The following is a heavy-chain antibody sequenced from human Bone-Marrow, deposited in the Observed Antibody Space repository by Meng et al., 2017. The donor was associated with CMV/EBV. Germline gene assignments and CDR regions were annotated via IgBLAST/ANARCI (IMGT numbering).Heavy chain of an antibody. V-gene: IGHV3-15*01. CDR1: GFTFSNAW. J-gene: IGHJ1*01. D-gene: IGHD3-3*01. Sequence: GESLKISCAASGFTFSNAWMSWVRQAPGKGLEWVGRIKSKTDGGTTDYAAPVKGRFTISRDDSKNTLYLQMNSLKTEDTAVYYCARINGPFWSGSFQHWGQGTLVTVSS. CDR3: ARINGPFWSGSFQH. CDR2: IKSKTDGGTT.